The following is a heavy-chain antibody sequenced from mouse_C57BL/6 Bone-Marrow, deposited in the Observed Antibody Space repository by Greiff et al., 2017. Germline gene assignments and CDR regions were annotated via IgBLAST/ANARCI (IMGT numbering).Heavy chain of an antibody. CDR1: GYTFTSYW. Sequence: QVQLQQPGAELVMPGASVKLSCKASGYTFTSYWMHWVKQRPGQGLEWIGEIDPSDSYTNYNQKFKGKSTLTVDKSSSTAYMQLSSLTSEDSAFYYCARNDYDSYWYFDVWGTGTTVTVSS. CDR2: IDPSDSYT. V-gene: IGHV1-69*01. D-gene: IGHD2-4*01. J-gene: IGHJ1*03. CDR3: ARNDYDSYWYFDV.